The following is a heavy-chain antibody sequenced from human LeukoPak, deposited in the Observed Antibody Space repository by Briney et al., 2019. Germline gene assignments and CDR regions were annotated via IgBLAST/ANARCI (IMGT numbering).Heavy chain of an antibody. J-gene: IGHJ4*02. V-gene: IGHV4-30-4*08. CDR1: GGSISGSCCY. Sequence: PSETLSLTCTVSGGSISGSCCYWGWIRQPPGKGLEWIGYVYYSGSTYYNPSLKSRVTISVDTSKNQFSLKLSSVTAADTAVYYCATRTGTTRGGFDYWGQGTLVTVSS. D-gene: IGHD1-1*01. CDR2: VYYSGST. CDR3: ATRTGTTRGGFDY.